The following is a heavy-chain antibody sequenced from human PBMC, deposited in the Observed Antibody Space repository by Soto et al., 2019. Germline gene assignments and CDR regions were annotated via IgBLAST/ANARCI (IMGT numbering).Heavy chain of an antibody. CDR1: GGSISSGGYS. J-gene: IGHJ5*01. Sequence: SETLSLTCAVSGGSISSGGYSWSWIRQPPGKGLEWIGYIYHSGSTYYNPSLKSRVTISVDRSKNQFSLKLSSVTAADTAVYYCASQSYSSSLGWFDSWGQGTLVTVSS. D-gene: IGHD6-6*01. CDR3: ASQSYSSSLGWFDS. CDR2: IYHSGST. V-gene: IGHV4-30-2*01.